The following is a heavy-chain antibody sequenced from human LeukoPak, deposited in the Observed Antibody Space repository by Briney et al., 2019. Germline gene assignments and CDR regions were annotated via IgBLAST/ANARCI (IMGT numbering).Heavy chain of an antibody. V-gene: IGHV3-23*01. CDR3: AKDSYSSSWYLDY. Sequence: GSLRLSCAASGFTFSRYAMSWVRQAPGKGLEWVSAISGSGGSTYYADSVKGRFTISRDNSKNTLYLQMNSLRAEDTAVYYCAKDSYSSSWYLDYWGQGTLVTVSS. J-gene: IGHJ4*02. D-gene: IGHD6-13*01. CDR1: GFTFSRYA. CDR2: ISGSGGST.